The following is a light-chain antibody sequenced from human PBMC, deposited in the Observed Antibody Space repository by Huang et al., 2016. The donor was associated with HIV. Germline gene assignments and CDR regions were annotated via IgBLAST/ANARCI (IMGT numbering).Light chain of an antibody. J-gene: IGKJ4*01. CDR2: WAS. CDR3: HQYYTTPLT. V-gene: IGKV4-1*01. CDR1: QSVLYGSNNRSD. Sequence: DIELTQSPESLAVSLGERATINCRYNQSVLYGSNNRSDLAWYQQKTGQATKLLIDWASTRYFGVPDRFSGSGSGTDFTLTITSLQAEDVALYYCHQYYTTPLTFGGGTKVEIK.